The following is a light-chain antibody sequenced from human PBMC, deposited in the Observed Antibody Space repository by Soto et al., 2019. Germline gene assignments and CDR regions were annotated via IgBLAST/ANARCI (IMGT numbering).Light chain of an antibody. J-gene: IGKJ4*01. Sequence: DIQMTQSPSSLSASVGDRVTITCRAGQTVTDYLNWYQHKPGKAPKLLIYSASTLQSGVPSRFSGSGSGTDFTLTISSLEAEDVAFYWCQQYFDVPFTFGGGTKVDIK. CDR1: QTVTDY. CDR3: QQYFDVPFT. CDR2: SAS. V-gene: IGKV1-39*01.